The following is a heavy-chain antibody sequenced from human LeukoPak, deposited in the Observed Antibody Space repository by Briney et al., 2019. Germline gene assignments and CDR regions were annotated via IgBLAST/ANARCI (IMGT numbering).Heavy chain of an antibody. V-gene: IGHV4-59*08. D-gene: IGHD3-22*01. CDR2: IYYSGST. J-gene: IGHJ4*02. CDR1: GGSISSYY. Sequence: PSETLSLTCTVSGGSISSYYWSWIRQPPGKGLEWIGYIYYSGSTNYNPSLKSRVTISVDTSKNQFSLKLSSVTAADTAVYYCARHERTITMIEGWGQGTLVTVSS. CDR3: ARHERTITMIEG.